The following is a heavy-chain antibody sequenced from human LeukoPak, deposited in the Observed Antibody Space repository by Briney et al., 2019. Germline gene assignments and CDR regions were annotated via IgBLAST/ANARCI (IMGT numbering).Heavy chain of an antibody. D-gene: IGHD3-10*01. CDR2: IYSGGST. CDR3: AKDLLLWFGEFSDAFDI. Sequence: PGGSLRLSCAASGFTVSSNYMSWVRQAPGKGLEWVSVIYSGGSTYYADSVKGRFTISRDNSKNTLYLQMNSLRDEDTAVYYCAKDLLLWFGEFSDAFDIWGQGTMVTVSS. V-gene: IGHV3-66*01. J-gene: IGHJ3*02. CDR1: GFTVSSNY.